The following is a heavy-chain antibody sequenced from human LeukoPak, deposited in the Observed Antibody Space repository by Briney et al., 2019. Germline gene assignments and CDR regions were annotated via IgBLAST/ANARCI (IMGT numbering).Heavy chain of an antibody. D-gene: IGHD4-17*01. V-gene: IGHV4-38-2*01. CDR3: ARADYGQDY. CDR2: IYHSGST. J-gene: IGHJ4*02. Sequence: SETLSLTCAVSGYSISSGYYWGWIRQPPGKGLEWIGSIYHSGSTNYNPSLKSRVTMSVDTSKNQFSLKPSSVTAADTAVYYCARADYGQDYWGQGTLVTVSS. CDR1: GYSISSGYY.